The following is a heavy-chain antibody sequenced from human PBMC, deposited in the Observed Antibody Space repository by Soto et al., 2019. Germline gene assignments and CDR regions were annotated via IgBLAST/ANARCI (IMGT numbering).Heavy chain of an antibody. CDR2: INHSGST. J-gene: IGHJ3*02. V-gene: IGHV4-34*01. CDR1: GGSFMGYY. CDR3: ARASQAMTTVIVQGNGAFDI. D-gene: IGHD4-17*01. Sequence: SETLSLTCAVYGGSFMGYYWSWIRQPPGKGLEWIGEINHSGSTNYNPSLKSRVTISVDTSKNQFSLKLSSVTAADTAVYYCARASQAMTTVIVQGNGAFDIWGQGTMVTVSS.